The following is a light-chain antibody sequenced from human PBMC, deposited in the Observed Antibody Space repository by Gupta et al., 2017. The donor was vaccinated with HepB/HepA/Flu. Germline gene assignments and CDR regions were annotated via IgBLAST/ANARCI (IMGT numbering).Light chain of an antibody. CDR1: SSNIGSNY. V-gene: IGLV1-47*01. CDR2: RNN. Sequence: QSVLTQPPSASGTPGQRVTISCSGSSSNIGSNYVYWYQQPPGTAPKLLIYRNNQRPSGVPDRFSGSKSGTSASLAIRGLRSEDEADYYCAAWDDSLTVFGGGTKLTVL. CDR3: AAWDDSLTV. J-gene: IGLJ3*02.